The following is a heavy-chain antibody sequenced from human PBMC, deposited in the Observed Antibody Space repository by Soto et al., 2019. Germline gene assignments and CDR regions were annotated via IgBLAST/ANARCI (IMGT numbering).Heavy chain of an antibody. CDR1: GFTFSSYG. J-gene: IGHJ4*02. D-gene: IGHD2-2*01. Sequence: EVQLLESGGGLVQPGGSLRLSCTASGFTFSSYGMSWVRQAPGKGLVWVSTISGSGGSTFSADSVKGRFTISRDNSKNTLYLQMNSLRAEDTAVYYCAKAYCSSTYCHGGYFDCWGQGTLVTVSS. V-gene: IGHV3-23*01. CDR2: ISGSGGST. CDR3: AKAYCSSTYCHGGYFDC.